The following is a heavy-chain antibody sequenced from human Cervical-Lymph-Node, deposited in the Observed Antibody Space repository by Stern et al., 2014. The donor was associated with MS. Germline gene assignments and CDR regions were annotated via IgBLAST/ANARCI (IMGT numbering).Heavy chain of an antibody. V-gene: IGHV3-33*01. CDR2: TWNDGSKK. D-gene: IGHD6-19*01. CDR1: GFSFNKYG. CDR3: ARDRWYSSGWYPYGMDV. Sequence: VQLVESGGGVVQPGRSLRLSCVASGFSFNKYGMHWVRQAPGQGLEWVAFTWNDGSKKNYGDSVKGRFTISKDKLKSTGDMQMNSLRSEDPAVYYCARDRWYSSGWYPYGMDVWGQGTTVTVSS. J-gene: IGHJ6*02.